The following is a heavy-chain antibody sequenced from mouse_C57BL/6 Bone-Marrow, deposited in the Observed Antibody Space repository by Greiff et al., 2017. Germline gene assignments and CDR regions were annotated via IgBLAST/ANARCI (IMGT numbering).Heavy chain of an antibody. D-gene: IGHD3-3*01. CDR1: GYAFTNYL. CDR3: ARRDLYYAMDY. J-gene: IGHJ4*01. CDR2: INPGSGGT. V-gene: IGHV1-54*01. Sequence: VQLQESGAELVRPGTSVKVSCKASGYAFTNYLIEWVKQRPGQGLEWIGVINPGSGGTNYNEKFKGKATLTADKSSSTAYMQLSSLTSEDSAVYFCARRDLYYAMDYWGQGTSVTVSS.